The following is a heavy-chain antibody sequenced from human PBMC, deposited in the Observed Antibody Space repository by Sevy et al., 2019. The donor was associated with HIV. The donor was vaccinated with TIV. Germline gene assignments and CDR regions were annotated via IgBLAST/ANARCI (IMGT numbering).Heavy chain of an antibody. CDR1: GYSFSDYY. V-gene: IGHV1-46*01. Sequence: ASVKVSCKASGYSFSDYYIHWVRQAPGQGLECMGIINPNGGGTSFEQKFQGRVTITRDTSTSTVYIELSSLGSEDTVVYYCAGVDSCGGDCYYFDYWGQGTLVTV. CDR2: INPNGGGT. D-gene: IGHD2-21*02. CDR3: AGVDSCGGDCYYFDY. J-gene: IGHJ4*02.